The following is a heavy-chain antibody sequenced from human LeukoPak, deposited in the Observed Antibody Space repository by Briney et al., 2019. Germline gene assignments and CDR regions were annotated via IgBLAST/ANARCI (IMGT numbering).Heavy chain of an antibody. Sequence: GESLKISCKGSGYSFTSYWIGWVRQMPGKGLEWMGTIYPGDSDTRYSPSFQGQVTISADKSISTAYPQWSSLKASDTAMYYCARPMDGDYGPLYFDYWGQGTLVTVSS. D-gene: IGHD4-17*01. CDR3: ARPMDGDYGPLYFDY. V-gene: IGHV5-51*01. CDR1: GYSFTSYW. CDR2: IYPGDSDT. J-gene: IGHJ4*02.